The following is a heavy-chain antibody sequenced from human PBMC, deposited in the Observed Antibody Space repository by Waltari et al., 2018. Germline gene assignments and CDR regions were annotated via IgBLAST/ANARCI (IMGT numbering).Heavy chain of an antibody. Sequence: EVQLVQSGAEVKKPGESLKISCKGSGYSFTSYWIGWVRQMPGKGLEWMGIIYPGNSDTRYSPSFQGQVTISADKSISTAYLQWSSLKASDTAMYYCARAPYSSSWYPDAFEIWGQGTMVTVSS. V-gene: IGHV5-51*03. D-gene: IGHD6-13*01. CDR2: IYPGNSDT. CDR1: GYSFTSYW. J-gene: IGHJ3*02. CDR3: ARAPYSSSWYPDAFEI.